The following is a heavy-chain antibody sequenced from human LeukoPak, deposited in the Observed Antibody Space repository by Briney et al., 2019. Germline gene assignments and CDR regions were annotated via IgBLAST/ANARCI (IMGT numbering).Heavy chain of an antibody. D-gene: IGHD3-3*01. CDR1: GYTFTSYD. V-gene: IGHV1-8*01. Sequence: ASVKVSCKASGYTFTSYDINWVRQATGQGLEWMGWMNPNNGNTGYAQKFQGRVTMTRNTSISTAYMELSSLRSEDTAVYYCARCRAYDFWSGYNYYYYMDVWGKGTTVTVSS. CDR3: ARCRAYDFWSGYNYYYYMDV. J-gene: IGHJ6*03. CDR2: MNPNNGNT.